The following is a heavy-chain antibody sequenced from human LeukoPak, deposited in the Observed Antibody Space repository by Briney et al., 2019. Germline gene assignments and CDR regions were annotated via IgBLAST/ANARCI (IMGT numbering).Heavy chain of an antibody. CDR1: GFIFTTYG. Sequence: GGSLRLSCAASGFIFTTYGMNWVGQAPGKGLKWVSPISGTGGSTYYADSVKGRFTISRDNSKNTLYLQMNSLRAEDTAVYYCAKSMVSEYYYYGMDVWGQGTTVTVSS. J-gene: IGHJ6*02. D-gene: IGHD5-18*01. CDR2: ISGTGGST. CDR3: AKSMVSEYYYYGMDV. V-gene: IGHV3-23*01.